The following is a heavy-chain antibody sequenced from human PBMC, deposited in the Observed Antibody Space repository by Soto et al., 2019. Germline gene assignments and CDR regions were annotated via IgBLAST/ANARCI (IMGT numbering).Heavy chain of an antibody. CDR2: ISAYNGNT. CDR1: GYTFTGYG. J-gene: IGHJ5*02. V-gene: IGHV1-18*01. Sequence: ASVKVSCKASGYTFTGYGISWVRQAPGQGLEWMGWISAYNGNTNYAQKLQGRVTMTTDTSTSTAYMELRSLRSDDTAVYYCARDLEQWLVRNWFDPWGQGTLVTVSS. CDR3: ARDLEQWLVRNWFDP. D-gene: IGHD6-19*01.